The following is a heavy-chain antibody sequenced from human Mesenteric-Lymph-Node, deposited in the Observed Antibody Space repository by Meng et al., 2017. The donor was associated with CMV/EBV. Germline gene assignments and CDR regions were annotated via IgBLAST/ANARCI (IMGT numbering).Heavy chain of an antibody. Sequence: QLQLQESGPGLVKPWETLSLTCPVSGCSISSSSYYWGWIRQPPGKGLEWIGSIYYSGSTYYNPSLKSRVTISVDTSKNQFSLKLSSVTAADTAVYYCARDGDYYDSSGYNPFDYWGQGTLVTVSS. J-gene: IGHJ4*02. V-gene: IGHV4-39*07. D-gene: IGHD3-22*01. CDR3: ARDGDYYDSSGYNPFDY. CDR2: IYYSGST. CDR1: GCSISSSSYY.